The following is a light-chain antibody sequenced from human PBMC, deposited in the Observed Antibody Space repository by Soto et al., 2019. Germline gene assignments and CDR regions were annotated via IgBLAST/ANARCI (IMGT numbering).Light chain of an antibody. J-gene: IGKJ4*01. V-gene: IGKV3-20*01. CDR1: QSVNNDY. CDR2: GAS. Sequence: ETVLTQSPGTLSLSPGERATLSCRATQSVNNDYLAWYQQRPGLAPRLLIFGASGRATGIPDRFSGSGSGTDFTLTINRLEPEDFAIYYCQQYGTSPLTFGGGTKVDIK. CDR3: QQYGTSPLT.